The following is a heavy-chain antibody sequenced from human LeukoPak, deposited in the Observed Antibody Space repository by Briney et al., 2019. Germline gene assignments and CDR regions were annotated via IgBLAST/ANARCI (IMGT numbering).Heavy chain of an antibody. CDR1: GYTFTSYG. CDR3: ARGVAVAGSTFWI. CDR2: ISAYNGNT. J-gene: IGHJ3*02. V-gene: IGHV1-18*01. Sequence: GASVKVSCKASGYTFTSYGISRVRQAPGQGLEWMGWISAYNGNTNYAQKFQGRVTMTRDTSISTAYMELSRLRSDDTAVYYCARGVAVAGSTFWIWGQGTMVTVSS. D-gene: IGHD6-19*01.